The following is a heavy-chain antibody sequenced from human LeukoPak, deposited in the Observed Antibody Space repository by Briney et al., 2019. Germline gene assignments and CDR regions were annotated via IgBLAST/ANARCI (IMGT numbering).Heavy chain of an antibody. J-gene: IGHJ4*02. D-gene: IGHD5-18*01. CDR2: ISTSSSYI. Sequence: NPSETLSLTCSVSGGSISNYFWTWIRQAPGKGLEWVSSISTSSSYIYYADSVKGRFTISRNNPKNSLYLQMNSLRAEDTAVYYCARDERYSHFDYWGQGTLVTVSS. CDR1: GGSISNYF. CDR3: ARDERYSHFDY. V-gene: IGHV3-21*01.